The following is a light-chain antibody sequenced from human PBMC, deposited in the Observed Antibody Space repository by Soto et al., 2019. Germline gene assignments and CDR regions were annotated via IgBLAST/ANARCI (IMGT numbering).Light chain of an antibody. CDR1: QDISIY. CDR2: AAS. Sequence: DIQMPQSPSSLYASRGDRVTITCRETQDISIYLIWYQHKLGQAPKLLIHAASTLASGVPSIFSCSESETDFTLTISGLEHEDSATYFCHQSYTTPWTFGQGTKVEIK. J-gene: IGKJ1*01. V-gene: IGKV1-39*01. CDR3: HQSYTTPWT.